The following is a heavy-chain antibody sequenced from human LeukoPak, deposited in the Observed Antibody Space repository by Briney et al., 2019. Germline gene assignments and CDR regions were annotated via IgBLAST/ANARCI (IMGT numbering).Heavy chain of an antibody. CDR3: ARVGDGYNYRDY. CDR2: IGTAGDT. V-gene: IGHV3-13*01. CDR1: GFTLSNYA. D-gene: IGHD5-24*01. J-gene: IGHJ4*02. Sequence: PGGSLRLSCAASGFTLSNYAMHWVRQPAGKGLEWVSAIGTAGDTFYPGSVKGRFTISRDNAKNSLYLQMNSLRAEDTAVYYCARVGDGYNYRDYWGQGTLVTVSS.